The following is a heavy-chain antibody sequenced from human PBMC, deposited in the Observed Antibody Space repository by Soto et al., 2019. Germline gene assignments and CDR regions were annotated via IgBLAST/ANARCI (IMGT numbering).Heavy chain of an antibody. CDR3: ASGRLSMTYYYDSSGYLRTPFFDY. CDR1: GGTFSSYA. J-gene: IGHJ4*02. CDR2: IIPIFGTA. D-gene: IGHD3-22*01. Sequence: ASVTVSCQASGGTFSSYAISWVRQAPGQGLEWMGGIIPIFGTANYAQKFQGRVTITADESTSTAYMELSSLRSEDTAVYYCASGRLSMTYYYDSSGYLRTPFFDYWGQGTLVTVSS. V-gene: IGHV1-69*13.